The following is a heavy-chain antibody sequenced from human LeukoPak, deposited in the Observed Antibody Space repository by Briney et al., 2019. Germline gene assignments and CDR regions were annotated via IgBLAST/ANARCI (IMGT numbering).Heavy chain of an antibody. V-gene: IGHV4-39*01. CDR2: IYYSGST. CDR1: GGSISSSSYY. CDR3: ARIRANYYFDY. D-gene: IGHD4/OR15-4a*01. Sequence: SETLSLTCTVSGGSISSSSYYWGWIRQPPGKGLEWIGSIYYSGSTHYNPSLKSRVTISVDTSKNQFSLKLSSVTAADTAVYYCARIRANYYFDYWGQGTLVTVSS. J-gene: IGHJ4*02.